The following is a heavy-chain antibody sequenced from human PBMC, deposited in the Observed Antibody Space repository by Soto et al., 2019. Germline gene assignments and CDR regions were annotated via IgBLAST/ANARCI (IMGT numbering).Heavy chain of an antibody. V-gene: IGHV4-34*01. CDR1: GGSFSGYY. CDR2: INHSGST. D-gene: IGHD3-9*01. Sequence: QVQLQQWGAGLLKPSETLSLTCAVYGGSFSGYYWTWIRQPPGTGLEWIGEINHSGSTNYIPSLKSRVTISVDTSKNPSSLKLTSVTAADTAVYYFARDKRTGPFDYWGQGTLVTVSS. J-gene: IGHJ4*02. CDR3: ARDKRTGPFDY.